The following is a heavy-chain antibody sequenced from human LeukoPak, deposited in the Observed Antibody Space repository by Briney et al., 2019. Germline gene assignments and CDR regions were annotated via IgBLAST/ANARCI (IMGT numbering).Heavy chain of an antibody. J-gene: IGHJ4*02. CDR1: GGTFSSYA. D-gene: IGHD3-10*01. CDR3: ARDRRGLLWFGDYDVTYYFDY. CDR2: IIPIFGTA. Sequence: SVKVSCKASGGTFSSYAISWVRQAPGQGLEWMGGIIPIFGTANYAQRFQGRVTITTDESTSTAYMELSSLRSEDTAVYYCARDRRGLLWFGDYDVTYYFDYWGQGTLVTVSS. V-gene: IGHV1-69*05.